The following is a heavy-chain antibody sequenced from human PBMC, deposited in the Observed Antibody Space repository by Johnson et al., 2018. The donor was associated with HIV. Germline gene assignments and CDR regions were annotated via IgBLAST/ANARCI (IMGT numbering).Heavy chain of an antibody. J-gene: IGHJ3*02. CDR1: GFTFSSYA. CDR3: ARGRRIQLWLLADAFDI. V-gene: IGHV3-30*04. Sequence: QVQLVESGGGVVQPGRSLRLSCAASGFTFSSYAMHWVRQAPGKGLEWVAVISYDGSNKYYADSVKGRFTISRVNSKNTLYLQMNSLRAEDTAVYYCARGRRIQLWLLADAFDIWGQGTMVTVSS. CDR2: ISYDGSNK. D-gene: IGHD5-18*01.